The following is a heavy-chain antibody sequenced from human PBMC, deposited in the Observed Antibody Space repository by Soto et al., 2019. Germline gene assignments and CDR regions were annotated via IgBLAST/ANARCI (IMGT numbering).Heavy chain of an antibody. J-gene: IGHJ3*01. Sequence: ASVKVSCKTSGYTFTGYYMHWVRQAPGQGLEWMGWINPDSGAPRYPQKFQGRVTTTRDTSISTVYMERSRLRSDDTAVYYCARGSPTQYYNSSGYYSNDAFEFWGQGSMVTVSS. CDR1: GYTFTGYY. CDR2: INPDSGAP. V-gene: IGHV1-2*02. CDR3: ARGSPTQYYNSSGYYSNDAFEF. D-gene: IGHD3-22*01.